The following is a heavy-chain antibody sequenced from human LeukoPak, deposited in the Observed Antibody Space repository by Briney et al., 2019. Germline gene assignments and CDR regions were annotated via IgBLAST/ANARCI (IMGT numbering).Heavy chain of an antibody. CDR1: GFPFSSYE. V-gene: IGHV3-48*03. Sequence: GGSLRLSCAASGFPFSSYEMNWVRQAPGKGLEWVSYISSSGSTIYYADSVKGRFTISRDNAKNSLYRQMNSLRAEDTAVYYCARVTGAYNLVDDWGQGTLVTVSS. CDR2: ISSSGSTI. D-gene: IGHD5-24*01. J-gene: IGHJ4*02. CDR3: ARVTGAYNLVDD.